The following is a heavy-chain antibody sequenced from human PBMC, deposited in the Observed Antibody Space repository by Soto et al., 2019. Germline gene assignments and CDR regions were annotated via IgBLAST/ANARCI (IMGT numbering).Heavy chain of an antibody. D-gene: IGHD2-8*02. CDR2: IFDSGTA. CDR3: AREVSWTGALDY. J-gene: IGHJ4*02. V-gene: IGHV4-31*02. CDR1: GGSISSLNDY. Sequence: QVQLEQSGPGLVKPSQTLSLTCKISGGSISSLNDYWSWIRQSPGEGLEWIGYIFDSGTAHYNPSLKGRVRISGDTSQSQFSLTIQSVTVADTAVYYCAREVSWTGALDYWGQGILVTVSS.